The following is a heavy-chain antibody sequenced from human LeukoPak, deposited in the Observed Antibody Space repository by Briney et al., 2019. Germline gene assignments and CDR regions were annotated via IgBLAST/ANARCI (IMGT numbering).Heavy chain of an antibody. CDR2: IYTSGST. J-gene: IGHJ4*02. CDR3: ARDCSSTSCFDY. Sequence: SETLSLTCTVSGGSICSYYWSWIRQPAGKGPEWIGRIYTSGSTNYNPSLKSRVTMSVDTSKNQFSLKLSSVTAAETAVYYCARDCSSTSCFDYWGQGTLVTVSS. CDR1: GGSICSYY. V-gene: IGHV4-4*07. D-gene: IGHD2-2*01.